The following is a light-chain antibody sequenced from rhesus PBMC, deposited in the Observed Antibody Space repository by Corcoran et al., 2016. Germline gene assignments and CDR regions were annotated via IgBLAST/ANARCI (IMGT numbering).Light chain of an antibody. CDR2: AAS. V-gene: IGKV1-33*02. J-gene: IGKJ2*01. CDR3: QQHNSYPYS. Sequence: DIQMTQSPSSLSASVGDRVTITCQASQGISSWLAWYQQKPGKAPKLLIYAASILQSGVPSRFSGTGSGTDFTLTISSRQPEDFATYYCQQHNSYPYSFGQGTKVEIK. CDR1: QGISSW.